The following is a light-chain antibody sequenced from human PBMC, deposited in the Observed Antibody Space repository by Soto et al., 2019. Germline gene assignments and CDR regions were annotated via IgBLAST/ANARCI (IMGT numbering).Light chain of an antibody. CDR3: QQRSNWPRT. V-gene: IGKV3-11*01. Sequence: EIVLTQSPATLSLSPGERATLSCRASQSVSSYLAWYQQKPGQAPRLLIYDASNRATGIPARFSGSGSGTDFTLTISSREPEAVAGYDGQQRSNWPRTFGQGTKVEIK. J-gene: IGKJ1*01. CDR1: QSVSSY. CDR2: DAS.